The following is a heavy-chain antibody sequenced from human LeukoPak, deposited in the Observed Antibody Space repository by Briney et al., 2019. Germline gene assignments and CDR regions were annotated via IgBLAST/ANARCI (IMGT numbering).Heavy chain of an antibody. CDR2: ISGSGGST. D-gene: IGHD6-25*01. J-gene: IGHJ5*02. CDR3: AKGGYGPKYNWFDP. CDR1: GFTFSSYG. V-gene: IGHV3-23*01. Sequence: GRSLRLSCAASGFTFSSYGMHWVRQAPGKGLEWVSAISGSGGSTYYADSVKGRFTISRDNSKNTLYLQMNSLRAEDTAVYYCAKGGYGPKYNWFDPWGQGTLVTVSS.